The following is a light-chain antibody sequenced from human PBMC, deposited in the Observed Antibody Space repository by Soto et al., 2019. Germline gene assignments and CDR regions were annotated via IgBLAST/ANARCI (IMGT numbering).Light chain of an antibody. J-gene: IGKJ4*01. CDR2: VAS. CDR1: PSISNY. Sequence: DIQMTQYPSSLYASVGDRVTITCRASPSISNYLSWYQQKPGKAPQLLINVASTVQSGVPSRFSGNGSGTDITLAIISLQPEDFATDYCQQSSSTPQTFGGGSMVQIK. CDR3: QQSSSTPQT. V-gene: IGKV1-39*01.